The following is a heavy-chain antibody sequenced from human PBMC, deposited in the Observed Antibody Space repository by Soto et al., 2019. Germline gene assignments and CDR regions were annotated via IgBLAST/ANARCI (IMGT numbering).Heavy chain of an antibody. Sequence: GALRLSCAASGFTFSSYWMHWVRQAPGKGLVWVSRINTDGSSTNYADSVKGRFTISRDNAKNTLFLQMNSLRDEDTAVYYCASGYSSTWYNAFDIWGQGTMVTVSS. V-gene: IGHV3-74*01. CDR1: GFTFSSYW. CDR3: ASGYSSTWYNAFDI. D-gene: IGHD6-13*01. CDR2: INTDGSST. J-gene: IGHJ3*02.